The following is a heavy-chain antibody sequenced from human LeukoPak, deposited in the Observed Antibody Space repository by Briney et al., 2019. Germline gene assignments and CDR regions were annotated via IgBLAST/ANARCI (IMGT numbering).Heavy chain of an antibody. J-gene: IGHJ4*02. CDR3: ARGRRWIQLWLQWYSDY. Sequence: SETLSLTCAVYGGSFSGYYWSWIRQPPGKGLEWIGEINHSGSTNYNPSLKSRVTISVDTSKNQFSLKLSSVTAADTAAYYCARGRRWIQLWLQWYSDYWGQGTLVTVSS. V-gene: IGHV4-34*01. D-gene: IGHD5-18*01. CDR1: GGSFSGYY. CDR2: INHSGST.